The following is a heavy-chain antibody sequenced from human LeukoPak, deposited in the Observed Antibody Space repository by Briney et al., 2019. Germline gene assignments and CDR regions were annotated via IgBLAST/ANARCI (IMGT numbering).Heavy chain of an antibody. CDR1: GFTFSSYS. D-gene: IGHD3-10*01. Sequence: GGSLRLSCAASGFTFSSYSMNWVRQAPGKGLEWVSSISSSSSYIYYADSVKGRFTISRDNSRNTLYLQMKNLRAADTATYYCAKMTDARGRYGSGSHWGQGTLVAVSS. J-gene: IGHJ4*01. CDR2: ISSSSSYI. V-gene: IGHV3-21*04. CDR3: AKMTDARGRYGSGSH.